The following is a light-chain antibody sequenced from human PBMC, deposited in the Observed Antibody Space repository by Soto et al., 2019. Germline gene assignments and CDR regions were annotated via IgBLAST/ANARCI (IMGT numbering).Light chain of an antibody. CDR3: QQANTLPFT. CDR2: AAS. V-gene: IGKV1-12*02. J-gene: IGKJ3*01. CDR1: QHISSW. Sequence: DIQMTQSPSSVSASVGDRVTFTCRASQHISSWLAWYQQKPGKAPKLLIAAASILQSGVPSRFSGSGYGTDFTLTISSPQPEDFATYFCQQANTLPFTFGPGTRLDIK.